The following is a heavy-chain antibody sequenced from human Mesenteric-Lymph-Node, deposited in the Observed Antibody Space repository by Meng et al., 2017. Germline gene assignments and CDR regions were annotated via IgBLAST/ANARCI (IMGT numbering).Heavy chain of an antibody. Sequence: GESLKISCAASGFTFSSYAMHWVRQAPGKGLEWVGRIKSKTDGGTTDYAAPVKGRFTISRDDSKNTLYLQMNSLKTEDTAVYYCTTVDGDSYYYYYYGMDVWGQGTTVTVSS. CDR3: TTVDGDSYYYYYYGMDV. V-gene: IGHV3-15*01. CDR1: GFTFSSYA. J-gene: IGHJ6*02. CDR2: IKSKTDGGTT. D-gene: IGHD4-17*01.